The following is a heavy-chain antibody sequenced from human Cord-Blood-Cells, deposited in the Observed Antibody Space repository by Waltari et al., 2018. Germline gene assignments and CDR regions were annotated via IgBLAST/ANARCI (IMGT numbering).Heavy chain of an antibody. CDR2: IYYSGST. D-gene: IGHD6-6*01. CDR3: AREVYKEYSSSSYAFDI. J-gene: IGHJ3*02. Sequence: QLQLQESGPGLVKPSETLSLTCTVSGGSISSSSYYWGWIRQPPGKGLEWIGSIYYSGSTDYNPSLKSRVTISVDTSKNQFSRKLSSVTAADTAVYYCAREVYKEYSSSSYAFDIWGQGTMVTVSS. V-gene: IGHV4-39*01. CDR1: GGSISSSSYY.